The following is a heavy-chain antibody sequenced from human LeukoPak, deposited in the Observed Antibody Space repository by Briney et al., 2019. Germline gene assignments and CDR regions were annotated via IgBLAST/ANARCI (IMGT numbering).Heavy chain of an antibody. CDR1: GGSISSSNW. Sequence: SGTLSLTCAVSGGSISSSNWWSWVRQPPGKGLEWIGEIYHSGSTNYNPSLKSRVTISVDKSRNQFSLKLSSVTAADTAVYYCAGAYCSSTSCYAGVDYWGQGTLVTVSS. V-gene: IGHV4-4*02. J-gene: IGHJ4*02. CDR2: IYHSGST. CDR3: AGAYCSSTSCYAGVDY. D-gene: IGHD2-2*01.